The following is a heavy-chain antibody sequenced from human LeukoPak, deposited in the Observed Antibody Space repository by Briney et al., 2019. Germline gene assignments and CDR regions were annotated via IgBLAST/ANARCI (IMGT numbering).Heavy chain of an antibody. D-gene: IGHD5-12*01. J-gene: IGHJ4*02. Sequence: SETLSLTCTVSSGSISSYYWSWIRQPPGKGLEWIGYIYYSGSTNYNPSLKSRVTISVDTSKNQFSLKLSSVTAADTAVYYCARSSGSFDYWGQGTLVTVSS. CDR2: IYYSGST. CDR1: SGSISSYY. V-gene: IGHV4-59*01. CDR3: ARSSGSFDY.